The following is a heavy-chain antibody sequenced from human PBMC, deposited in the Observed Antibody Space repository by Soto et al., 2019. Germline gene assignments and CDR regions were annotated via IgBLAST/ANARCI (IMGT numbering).Heavy chain of an antibody. CDR2: ISYDGSNK. CDR3: ARWPWVVPAATPYYYYGMDV. CDR1: GFTFSSYG. Sequence: GGSLRLSCAASGFTFSSYGMHWVRQAPGKGLEWVAVISYDGSNKYYADSVKGRFTISRDNSKNTLYLQMNSLRAADTAVYYCARWPWVVPAATPYYYYGMDVWGQGTTVTVSS. J-gene: IGHJ6*02. D-gene: IGHD2-2*01. V-gene: IGHV3-30*03.